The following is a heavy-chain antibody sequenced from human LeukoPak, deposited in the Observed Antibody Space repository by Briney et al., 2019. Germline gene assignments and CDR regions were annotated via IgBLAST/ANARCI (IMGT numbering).Heavy chain of an antibody. J-gene: IGHJ4*02. CDR3: ARDYYDSSGYYTSDY. CDR2: ISAYNGNT. V-gene: IGHV1-18*01. CDR1: GYTFTSYG. D-gene: IGHD3-22*01. Sequence: ASVKVSCKASGYTFTSYGISWVRQAPGQGLEWMGWISAYNGNTNYAQKLQGRVTMTTDTSTSTAYMELRSLRSDDTAVYYCARDYYDSSGYYTSDYWGQGTLVTVSP.